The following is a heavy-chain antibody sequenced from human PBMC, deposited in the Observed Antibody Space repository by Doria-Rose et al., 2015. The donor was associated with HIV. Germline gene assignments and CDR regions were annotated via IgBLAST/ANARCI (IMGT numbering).Heavy chain of an antibody. CDR2: INVDSGNT. CDR3: AKDRVRVVQAATTLDF. J-gene: IGHJ4*02. D-gene: IGHD2-2*01. Sequence: QVQLVQSGAEVKKPGASVRVSCKASGYTFTRYAMHWVRQAPGQRPEWMGWINVDSGNTEYSQKFRVRLTITRDTSASTCCMELSSLTSDDTAVYYCAKDRVRVVQAATTLDFWGQGTLVTVSS. V-gene: IGHV1-3*01. CDR1: GYTFTRYA.